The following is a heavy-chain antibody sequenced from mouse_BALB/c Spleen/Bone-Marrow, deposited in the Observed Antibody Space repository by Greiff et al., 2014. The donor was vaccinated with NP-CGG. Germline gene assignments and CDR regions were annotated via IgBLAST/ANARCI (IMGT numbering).Heavy chain of an antibody. D-gene: IGHD2-1*01. CDR1: GYTFTSYW. Sequence: VQLQQSGPEVVKPGAPVKVSCKASGYTFTSYWVNWVKQRPGRGLEWIGGIDPSDSETHYNQKFKDKATLTVDKSSSTAYIQLSSLTSEDSAVYYCARDHFYSGNYEFAYWGQGTLVTVSA. CDR3: ARDHFYSGNYEFAY. J-gene: IGHJ3*01. V-gene: IGHV1-69*02. CDR2: IDPSDSET.